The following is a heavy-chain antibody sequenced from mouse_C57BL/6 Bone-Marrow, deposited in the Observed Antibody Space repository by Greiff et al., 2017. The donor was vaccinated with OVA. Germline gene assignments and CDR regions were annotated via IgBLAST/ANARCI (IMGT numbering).Heavy chain of an antibody. J-gene: IGHJ2*01. V-gene: IGHV1-55*01. CDR2: IYPGSGST. Sequence: VQLQQPGAELVKPGASVKMSCKASGYTFTSYWITWVKQRPGQGLEWIGDIYPGSGSTNYNEKFKSKATLTVDKASSTAYMQLSSLTSEDSAVYYCARDYGNLFDYWGQGTTLTVSS. CDR3: ARDYGNLFDY. CDR1: GYTFTSYW. D-gene: IGHD1-1*01.